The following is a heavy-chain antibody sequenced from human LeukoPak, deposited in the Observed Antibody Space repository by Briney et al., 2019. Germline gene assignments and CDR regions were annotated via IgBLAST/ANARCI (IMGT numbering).Heavy chain of an antibody. D-gene: IGHD1-26*01. CDR1: GGSISSGSYY. J-gene: IGHJ4*02. V-gene: IGHV4-61*02. CDR3: ARDHSGY. CDR2: IYTSGST. Sequence: SETLSLTCTVSGGSISSGSYYWSWIRQPAGKGLEWIGRIYTSGSTNYNPSLKSRVTISLDTSKNQFSLKLSSVTAADTAVCYCARDHSGYWGQGTLVTVSS.